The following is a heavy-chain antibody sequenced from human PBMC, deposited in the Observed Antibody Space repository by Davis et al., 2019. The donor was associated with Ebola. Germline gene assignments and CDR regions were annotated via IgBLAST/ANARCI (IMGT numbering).Heavy chain of an antibody. CDR3: AKVGGQQLVRDY. CDR1: GFTFSSYG. D-gene: IGHD6-13*01. J-gene: IGHJ4*02. Sequence: GGSLRLSCVASGFTFSSYGMHWVRQAPGKGLEWVAVISYDGSNQYYADSVKGRFTISRDNSKNTLYLQMNSLRAEETAVYYCAKVGGQQLVRDYWGQGTLVTVSS. CDR2: ISYDGSNQ. V-gene: IGHV3-30*18.